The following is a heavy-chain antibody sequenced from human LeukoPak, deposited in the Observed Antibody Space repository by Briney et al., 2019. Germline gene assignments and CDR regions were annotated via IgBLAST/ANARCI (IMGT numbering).Heavy chain of an antibody. CDR3: ARASEDYYYYYMDV. Sequence: SETLSVTCTVSGGSINNYYWSWIRQPPGKGLEWIGYIYYSGSTIYNPSLKSRVTISVDTSKNQFSLKLSSVTAADTAVYYCARASEDYYYYYMDVWGKGTTVTISS. V-gene: IGHV4-59*01. CDR1: GGSINNYY. D-gene: IGHD1-14*01. CDR2: IYYSGST. J-gene: IGHJ6*03.